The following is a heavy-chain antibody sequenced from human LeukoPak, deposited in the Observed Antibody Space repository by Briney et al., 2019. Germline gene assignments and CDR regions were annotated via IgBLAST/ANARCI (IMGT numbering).Heavy chain of an antibody. CDR2: IYYSGST. CDR1: GGSISSSSYY. Sequence: SETLSLTCTVSGGSISSSSYYWGWIRQPPGKGLEWIGSIYYSGSTYYNPSLKSRVTISVDTSKNQFSLKLSSVTAADTAVYYCAREALSDTGFDYWGQGTLVTVSS. J-gene: IGHJ4*02. V-gene: IGHV4-39*02. D-gene: IGHD3-10*01. CDR3: AREALSDTGFDY.